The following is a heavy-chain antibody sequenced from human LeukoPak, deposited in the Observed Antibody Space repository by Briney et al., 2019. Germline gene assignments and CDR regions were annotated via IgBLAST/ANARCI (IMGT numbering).Heavy chain of an antibody. J-gene: IGHJ4*02. V-gene: IGHV4-39*07. D-gene: IGHD3-10*01. Sequence: PSETLSLTCTVSGGSISRSSYYWGWIRQPPGKGLEWIGSVYYSGSTYYNPSLKSRVTTPVDTSKNQFSLKLSSVTAADTAVYYCARDSGGSGRFDYWGQGTLVTVSS. CDR1: GGSISRSSYY. CDR3: ARDSGGSGRFDY. CDR2: VYYSGST.